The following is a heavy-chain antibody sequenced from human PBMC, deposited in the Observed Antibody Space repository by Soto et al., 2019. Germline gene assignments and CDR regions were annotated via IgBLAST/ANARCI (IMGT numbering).Heavy chain of an antibody. V-gene: IGHV4-59*01. Sequence: SDTQSLTCADSGRSIISYCWCWIRTPPGKGLEWIGYIYYSGSTNYNPSLKSRVTISVDTSKNQFSLKLSSVTAADTAVYYCARQGYSSSWYIDYWGQGTLVNVSS. CDR3: ARQGYSSSWYIDY. D-gene: IGHD6-13*01. CDR1: GRSIISYC. CDR2: IYYSGST. J-gene: IGHJ4*02.